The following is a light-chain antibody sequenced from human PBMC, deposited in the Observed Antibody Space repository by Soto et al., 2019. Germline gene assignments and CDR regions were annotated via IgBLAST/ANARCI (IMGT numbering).Light chain of an antibody. CDR2: AAS. CDR3: QQSYNMPWT. V-gene: IGKV1-39*01. J-gene: IGKJ1*01. Sequence: DIQMTQSPSSLSASVGDRVTITSRASRSISSYVTWYQQKPGQAPKLLSYAASSLQSGVPSRFSGSGSGTDYTLTISSLQPEDFATYHCQQSYNMPWTFGQGTKVDI. CDR1: RSISSY.